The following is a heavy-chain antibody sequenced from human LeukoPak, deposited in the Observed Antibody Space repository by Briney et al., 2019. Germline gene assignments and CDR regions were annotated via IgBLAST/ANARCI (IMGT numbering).Heavy chain of an antibody. J-gene: IGHJ4*02. D-gene: IGHD2-15*01. CDR2: IYHSGST. CDR3: GRQPCSGGSCYADY. V-gene: IGHV4-39*01. Sequence: SETLSLTCTVSGGSISRSSYYWGWIRQPPGKGLEWIGYIYHSGSTYYNPSLKSRVTISVDTSENQFSLRMSSVTAADTAVYYCGRQPCSGGSCYADYWGQGTLVTVSS. CDR1: GGSISRSSYY.